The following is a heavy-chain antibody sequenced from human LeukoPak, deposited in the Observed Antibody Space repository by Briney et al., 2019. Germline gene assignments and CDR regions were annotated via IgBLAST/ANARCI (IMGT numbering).Heavy chain of an antibody. CDR2: IWYDGSNK. D-gene: IGHD6-19*01. J-gene: IGHJ4*02. V-gene: IGHV3-33*01. CDR3: ARGSLGTIAVAGTLDY. Sequence: GRSLRLSCAASGFTFSNYGMHWVRQAPGKGLEWVAVIWYDGSNKYYADSMKGRFTISRDNSKNTLYLLMNSLRAEDTAVYYCARGSLGTIAVAGTLDYWGQGILVTASS. CDR1: GFTFSNYG.